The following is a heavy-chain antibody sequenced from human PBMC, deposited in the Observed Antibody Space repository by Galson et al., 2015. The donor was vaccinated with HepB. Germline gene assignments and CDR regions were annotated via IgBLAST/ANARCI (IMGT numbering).Heavy chain of an antibody. CDR2: MSGSGAGT. Sequence: GSLRLSCAASGFRFNIYAMSWVRQAPGRGLEWVSAMSGSGAGTYYADSVKGRFTISRDTSKNTLYLQMNSLRAEDTAVYYCAKGYYDGSAYYYFDYWGQGTLVTVSS. D-gene: IGHD3-22*01. J-gene: IGHJ4*02. CDR1: GFRFNIYA. CDR3: AKGYYDGSAYYYFDY. V-gene: IGHV3-23*01.